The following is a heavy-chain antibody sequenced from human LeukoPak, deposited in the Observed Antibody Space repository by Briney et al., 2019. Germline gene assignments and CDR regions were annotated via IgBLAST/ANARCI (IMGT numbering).Heavy chain of an antibody. CDR3: AMLSSSSYYFDY. Sequence: ASVKVSCKASGYTFTGYYMHWVRQAPGQGLKWMGWINPNSGGTNYAQKFQGRVTMTRDTSISTAYMELSRLRSDDTAVYYCAMLSSSSYYFDYWGQGTLVTVSS. CDR1: GYTFTGYY. J-gene: IGHJ4*02. D-gene: IGHD6-13*01. V-gene: IGHV1-2*02. CDR2: INPNSGGT.